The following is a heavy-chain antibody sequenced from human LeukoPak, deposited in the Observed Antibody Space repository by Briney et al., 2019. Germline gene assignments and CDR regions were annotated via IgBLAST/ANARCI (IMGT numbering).Heavy chain of an antibody. CDR3: ARDRGGSYYGGGH. J-gene: IGHJ4*02. CDR1: GFTFSSYA. D-gene: IGHD1-26*01. V-gene: IGHV3-21*01. CDR2: ISSSSSYI. Sequence: PGGSLRLSCAASGFTFSSYAMSWVRQAPGKGLEWVSSISSSSSYIYYADSVKGRFTISRDNAKNSLYLQMNSLRAEDTAVYYCARDRGGSYYGGGHWGQGTLVTVSS.